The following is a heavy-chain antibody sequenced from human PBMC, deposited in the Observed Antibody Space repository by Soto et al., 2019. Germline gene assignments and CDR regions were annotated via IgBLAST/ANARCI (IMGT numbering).Heavy chain of an antibody. D-gene: IGHD6-19*01. J-gene: IGHJ4*02. V-gene: IGHV3-21*01. Sequence: GGSLRLSCAAFGFTFSSYSMNWVRQAPGKGLEWVSSISSSSSYIYYADSVKGRFTISRDNAKNSRYLQINSLRAEDTAVYYCARLSMGRGWAPDDYWGQGTLVTAPQ. CDR3: ARLSMGRGWAPDDY. CDR1: GFTFSSYS. CDR2: ISSSSSYI.